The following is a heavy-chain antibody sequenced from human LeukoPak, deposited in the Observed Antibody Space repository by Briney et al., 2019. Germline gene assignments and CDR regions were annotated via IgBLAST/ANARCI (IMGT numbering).Heavy chain of an antibody. Sequence: PSETLSLTCTVSGGSFSSSSYYWGWIRQPPGKGLEYIGTISYSGTTYYNPSLKSRVTISLGRSKNQFSLKLTSVTAADTAVYYCAAQIYSDFADYWGQGTLVTVSS. CDR3: AAQIYSDFADY. CDR1: GGSFSSSSYY. CDR2: ISYSGTT. D-gene: IGHD4-11*01. V-gene: IGHV4-39*01. J-gene: IGHJ4*02.